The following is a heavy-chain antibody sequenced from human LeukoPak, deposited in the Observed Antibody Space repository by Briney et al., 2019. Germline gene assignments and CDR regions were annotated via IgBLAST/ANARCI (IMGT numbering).Heavy chain of an antibody. CDR3: AKVRSDYYDILTGNYNPLFDY. J-gene: IGHJ4*02. CDR2: IRGSGGGT. V-gene: IGHV3-23*01. Sequence: GGSLRLSCAASEFTFSSNAMSWVRQAPGKGLEWVSAIRGSGGGTYYADSVKGRFTIPRDNSKNTLYLQMNSLRAEDTAVYYCAKVRSDYYDILTGNYNPLFDYWGQGTLVTVSS. D-gene: IGHD3-9*01. CDR1: EFTFSSNA.